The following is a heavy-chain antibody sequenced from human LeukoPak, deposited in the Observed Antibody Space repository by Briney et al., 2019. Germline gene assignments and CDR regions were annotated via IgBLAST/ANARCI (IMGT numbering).Heavy chain of an antibody. CDR2: ISGGGSGT. CDR1: VFTFSSYA. CDR3: ANAVGGSGYFSRDAFDI. J-gene: IGHJ3*02. D-gene: IGHD3-22*01. Sequence: PGGSLRLSCAPSVFTFSSYAMSWVRQAPGKGLGWVAVISGGGSGTYYADSVRGRFTISRDNSKNTVYLQMNSLRAEDTAIYYCANAVGGSGYFSRDAFDIWGQGKMFTVSS. V-gene: IGHV3-23*01.